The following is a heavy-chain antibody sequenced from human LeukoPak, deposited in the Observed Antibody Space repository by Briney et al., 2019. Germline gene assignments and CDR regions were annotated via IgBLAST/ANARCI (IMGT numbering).Heavy chain of an antibody. CDR1: GGSISSSSYY. V-gene: IGHV4-39*01. J-gene: IGHJ6*03. CDR2: IYYGGST. Sequence: SETLSLTCTVSGGSISSSSYYWGWIRQPPGKGLEWIGSIYYGGSTYYNPSLKSRVTISVDTSKNQFSLKLSSVTAADTAVYYCASLTDSSSWYRGPYYYYYMDVWGKGTTVTVSS. D-gene: IGHD6-13*01. CDR3: ASLTDSSSWYRGPYYYYYMDV.